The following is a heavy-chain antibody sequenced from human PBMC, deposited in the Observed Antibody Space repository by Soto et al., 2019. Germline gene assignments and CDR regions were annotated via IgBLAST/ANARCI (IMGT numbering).Heavy chain of an antibody. CDR3: ATAPSQKVAGIGNP. J-gene: IGHJ5*02. CDR1: GGTFSSYA. D-gene: IGHD6-19*01. CDR2: IIPIFGTA. Sequence: SVKVSCKASGGTFSSYAISWVRQAPGQGLEWMGGIIPIFGTANYAQKFQGRVTITADESTSTDYMELSSLRSEDTAVYYCATAPSQKVAGIGNPWGQGTLVTVSS. V-gene: IGHV1-69*13.